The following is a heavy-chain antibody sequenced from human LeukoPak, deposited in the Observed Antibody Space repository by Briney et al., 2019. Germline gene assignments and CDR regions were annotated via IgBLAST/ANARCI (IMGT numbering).Heavy chain of an antibody. V-gene: IGHV3-30*03. CDR3: ARSIGYSYELDY. Sequence: GGSLRLSCAASGFTVSSNYMSWVRQAPGKGLEWVAVISYDGSNKYYADSVKGRFTISRDNSKNTLYLQMNSLRAEDTAVYYCARSIGYSYELDYWGQGTLVTVSS. CDR2: ISYDGSNK. J-gene: IGHJ4*02. D-gene: IGHD3-22*01. CDR1: GFTVSSNY.